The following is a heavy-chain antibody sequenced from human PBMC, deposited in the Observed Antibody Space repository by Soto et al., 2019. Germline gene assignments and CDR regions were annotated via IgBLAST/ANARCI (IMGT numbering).Heavy chain of an antibody. Sequence: GGSLRLSCAASGFTFSSYAMSWVRQAPGKGLEWVSAISGSGGSTYYADSVKGRFTISRDNSKNTLYLQMNSLRAEDTAVYYCAKDKSVRTTVTTSAADYWGQGTLVTVSS. CDR3: AKDKSVRTTVTTSAADY. J-gene: IGHJ4*02. D-gene: IGHD4-17*01. CDR1: GFTFSSYA. V-gene: IGHV3-23*01. CDR2: ISGSGGST.